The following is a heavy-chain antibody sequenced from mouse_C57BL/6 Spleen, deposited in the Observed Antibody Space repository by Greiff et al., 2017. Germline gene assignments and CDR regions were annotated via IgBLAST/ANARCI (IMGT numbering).Heavy chain of an antibody. J-gene: IGHJ3*01. V-gene: IGHV1-81*01. CDR2: IYPRSGNT. CDR3: ARSGDDGYSAWFAY. Sequence: QVQLKQSGAELARPGASVKLSCKASGYTFTSYGISWVKQRTGQGLEWIGEIYPRSGNTYYNEKFKGKATLTADKSSSTAYMELRSLTSEDSAVYFCARSGDDGYSAWFAYWGQGTLVTVSA. CDR1: GYTFTSYG. D-gene: IGHD2-3*01.